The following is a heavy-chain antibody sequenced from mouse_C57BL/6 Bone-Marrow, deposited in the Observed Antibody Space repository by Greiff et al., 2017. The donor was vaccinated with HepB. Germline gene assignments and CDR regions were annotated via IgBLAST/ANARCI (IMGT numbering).Heavy chain of an antibody. CDR1: GYTFTGYW. CDR3: ARGVIYYYGSSLGGYYFDY. CDR2: ILPGSGST. Sequence: QVQLKQSGAELMKPGASVKLSCKATGYTFTGYWIEWVKQRPGHGLEWIGEILPGSGSTNYNEKFKGKATFTADTSSNTAYRQLSSLTTEDSAIYYCARGVIYYYGSSLGGYYFDYWGQGTTLTGSS. D-gene: IGHD1-1*01. V-gene: IGHV1-9*01. J-gene: IGHJ2*01.